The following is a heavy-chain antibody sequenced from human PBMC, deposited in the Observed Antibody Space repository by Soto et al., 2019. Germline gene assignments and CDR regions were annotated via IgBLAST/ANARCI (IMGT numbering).Heavy chain of an antibody. Sequence: QVPLVQSGAEVKTPGASVKVSCHASGYTFTDYGINWVRQAPGQGLEWMAWISTYNGKNHHAPNVEGRFTMTTDTSTTTAYMELRSLRSDDTAVYYCARGGGNYGPGAFDVWGQGTRVTVSS. CDR2: ISTYNGKN. CDR1: GYTFTDYG. J-gene: IGHJ3*01. CDR3: ARGGGNYGPGAFDV. D-gene: IGHD3-16*01. V-gene: IGHV1-18*04.